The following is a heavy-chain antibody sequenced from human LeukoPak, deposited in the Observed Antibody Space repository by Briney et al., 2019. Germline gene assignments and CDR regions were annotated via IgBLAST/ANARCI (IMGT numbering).Heavy chain of an antibody. CDR3: ARDYYGSGSSDY. CDR2: ISSSGSTI. CDR1: GFTFSSYE. D-gene: IGHD3-10*01. Sequence: GGSLRLSCAASGFTFSSYEMNWVRQAPGKGQEWVSYISSSGSTIYYADSVKGRFTISRDNAKNSLYLQMNSLRAEDTAVYYCARDYYGSGSSDYWGQGTLVTVSS. V-gene: IGHV3-48*03. J-gene: IGHJ4*02.